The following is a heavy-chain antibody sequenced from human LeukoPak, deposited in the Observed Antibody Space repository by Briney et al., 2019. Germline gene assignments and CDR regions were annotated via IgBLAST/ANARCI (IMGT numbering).Heavy chain of an antibody. CDR3: ARAREVGITNWFDP. CDR2: IYSGGST. V-gene: IGHV3-53*01. D-gene: IGHD2-21*01. CDR1: GLTGSHNY. Sequence: GGSLRLSCAASGLTGSHNYVSWVRQAPGKGLEWVSVIYSGGSTYYADSVKGRFTISRDNSKNTLYLQMNSLRAEDTAVYYCARAREVGITNWFDPWGQGTLVTVSS. J-gene: IGHJ5*02.